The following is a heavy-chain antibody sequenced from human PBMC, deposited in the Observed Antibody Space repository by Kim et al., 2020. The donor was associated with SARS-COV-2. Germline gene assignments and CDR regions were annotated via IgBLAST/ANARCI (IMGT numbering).Heavy chain of an antibody. V-gene: IGHV3-33*01. J-gene: IGHJ6*03. Sequence: GGSLRLSCAASGFTFSSYGMHWVRQAPGKGLEWVAVIWNDGSNKYYADSVKGRFTISRDNSKNTQYLQMNSLRAEDTAVYYCARAGSSSYITIFGVVTYYMGVGARGTAVTVS. CDR2: IWNDGSNK. D-gene: IGHD3-3*01. CDR1: GFTFSSYG. CDR3: ARAGSSSYITIFGVVTYYMGV.